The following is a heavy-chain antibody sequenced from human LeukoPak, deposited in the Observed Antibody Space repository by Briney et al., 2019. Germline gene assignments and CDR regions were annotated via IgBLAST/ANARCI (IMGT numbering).Heavy chain of an antibody. CDR1: GFTFSSYA. CDR3: AKQQVTMIARFIGGQNIEDWFDP. Sequence: GGSLRLSCAASGFTFSSYAMSWVRQAPGKGLEWVSAISGSGGSTYYADSVKGRFTISRDNSKNTLYLQMNSLRAEDTAVYYCAKQQVTMIARFIGGQNIEDWFDPWGQGTLVTVSS. J-gene: IGHJ5*02. D-gene: IGHD3-22*01. CDR2: ISGSGGST. V-gene: IGHV3-23*01.